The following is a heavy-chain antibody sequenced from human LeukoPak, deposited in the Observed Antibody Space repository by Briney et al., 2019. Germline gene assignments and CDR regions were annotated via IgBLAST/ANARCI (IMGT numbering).Heavy chain of an antibody. V-gene: IGHV3-15*01. CDR1: GFPFSDDW. CDR2: IKKKGDGGTT. J-gene: IGHJ4*02. Sequence: GGSLRLSCAASGFPFSDDWMSWVRQAPGKGLEWVGRIKKKGDGGTTDYAAPVKGRFTISRDDSKNMLYLEMNNLKIEDTAVYYCATDLYSSSYWGQGTLVTVSS. D-gene: IGHD6-13*01. CDR3: ATDLYSSSY.